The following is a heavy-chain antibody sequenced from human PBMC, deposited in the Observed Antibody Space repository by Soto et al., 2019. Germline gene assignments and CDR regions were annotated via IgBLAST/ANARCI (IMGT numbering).Heavy chain of an antibody. CDR3: ARSIVVVTALDY. CDR2: INAGNGNT. Sequence: GASVKVSCKASGYSLTSYARHWVRQATGKRLEWMGWINAGNGNTKYSQKFQGRVTITRDTSASTAYMELSSLRSEDTAVYYCARSIVVVTALDYWGHRTLVTVSS. V-gene: IGHV1-3*01. CDR1: GYSLTSYA. J-gene: IGHJ4*01. D-gene: IGHD2-21*02.